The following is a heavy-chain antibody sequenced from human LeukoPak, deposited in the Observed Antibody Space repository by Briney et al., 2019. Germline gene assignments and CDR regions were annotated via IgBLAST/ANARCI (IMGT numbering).Heavy chain of an antibody. CDR1: GLTFSDYY. Sequence: GSLRLSCAASGLTFSDYYMSWIRQPPGKGLEWIGEIYHSGSTNYNPSLKSRVTISVDKSKNQFSLKLSSVTAADTAVYYCYGDYVDYWGQGTLVTVSS. V-gene: IGHV4-34*08. CDR2: IYHSGST. D-gene: IGHD4-17*01. J-gene: IGHJ4*02. CDR3: YGDYVDY.